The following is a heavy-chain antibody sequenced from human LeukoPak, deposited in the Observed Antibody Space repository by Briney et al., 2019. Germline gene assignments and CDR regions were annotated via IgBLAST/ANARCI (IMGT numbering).Heavy chain of an antibody. Sequence: ASVKVSCKASGYTFTGYYMHWVRQAPRQGLEWMGWINPNSGGTNYAQKFQGRVTMTRDTSISTAYMELSRLRSDDTAVYYCARDARYNWNDFAFDIWGQGTMVTVSS. D-gene: IGHD1-1*01. CDR1: GYTFTGYY. CDR2: INPNSGGT. CDR3: ARDARYNWNDFAFDI. V-gene: IGHV1-2*02. J-gene: IGHJ3*02.